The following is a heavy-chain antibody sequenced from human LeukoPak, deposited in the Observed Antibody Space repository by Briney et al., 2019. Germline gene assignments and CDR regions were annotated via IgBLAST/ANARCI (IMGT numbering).Heavy chain of an antibody. Sequence: SETLSLTCTVSGGSISSSSYYWGWIRQPPGKGLEWIGSIYYSGSTYYNPSLKSRVTISVDTSKNQFSLKLSSVTAADTAVYYCARTGTMVRGVPRIDYWGQGTLVTVSS. D-gene: IGHD3-10*01. V-gene: IGHV4-39*07. CDR3: ARTGTMVRGVPRIDY. CDR2: IYYSGST. J-gene: IGHJ4*02. CDR1: GGSISSSSYY.